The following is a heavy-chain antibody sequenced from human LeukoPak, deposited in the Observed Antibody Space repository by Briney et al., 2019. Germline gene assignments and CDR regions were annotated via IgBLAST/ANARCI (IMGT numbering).Heavy chain of an antibody. CDR3: AREGSSGYYFDY. D-gene: IGHD3-22*01. CDR2: INEDGSEK. J-gene: IGHJ4*02. Sequence: GGSLRLSCAASGFTFNNFWMSWVRQAPGKGLEWVANINEDGSEKYYVDSVKGRFTISRDNADNSLYLQMNSLRAEDTAVYYCAREGSSGYYFDYWGQGTLVTVSS. CDR1: GFTFNNFW. V-gene: IGHV3-7*01.